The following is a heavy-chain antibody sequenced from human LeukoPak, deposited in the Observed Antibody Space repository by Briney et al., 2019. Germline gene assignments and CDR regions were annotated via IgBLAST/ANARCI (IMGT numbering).Heavy chain of an antibody. Sequence: PGGSLRLSCAGSGFTFSHYYMTWYRQAPGKGLEWVANLNQDGSVQLYGDSVRGRFTISRDNAKNSVYIQMNGLRVEDTAMYYCARDHNVADVWGQGTMVTVSS. V-gene: IGHV3-7*01. CDR1: GFTFSHYY. CDR2: LNQDGSVQ. J-gene: IGHJ3*01. D-gene: IGHD2-8*01. CDR3: ARDHNVADV.